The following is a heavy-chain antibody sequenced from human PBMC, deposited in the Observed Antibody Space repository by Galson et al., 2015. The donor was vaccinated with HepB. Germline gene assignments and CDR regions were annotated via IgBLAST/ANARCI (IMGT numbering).Heavy chain of an antibody. D-gene: IGHD6-19*01. CDR3: VRGGQWLVPHPWDY. V-gene: IGHV3-30-3*01. J-gene: IGHJ4*02. CDR2: ISNDGSDK. CDR1: GFTFSSYA. Sequence: SLRLPCAASGFTFSSYAMHWVRQDPGQGLEWLAVISNDGSDKYDADSVKGRSPISKDNSKNALYLQMNSLRVEDTVVYYCVRGGQWLVPHPWDYWGQGSLVTVSS.